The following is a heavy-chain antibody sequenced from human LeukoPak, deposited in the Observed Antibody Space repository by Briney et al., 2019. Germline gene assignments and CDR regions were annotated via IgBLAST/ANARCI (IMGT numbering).Heavy chain of an antibody. J-gene: IGHJ3*02. D-gene: IGHD3-22*01. V-gene: IGHV4-39*07. Sequence: SETLSLTCTVSGGSISSYYWSWIRQPPGKGLEWIGSIYYSGSTYYNPSLKSRVTISVDTSKNQFSLKLSSVTAADTAVYYCARATYYDSSGYYPDAFDIWGQGTMVTVSS. CDR3: ARATYYDSSGYYPDAFDI. CDR2: IYYSGST. CDR1: GGSISSYY.